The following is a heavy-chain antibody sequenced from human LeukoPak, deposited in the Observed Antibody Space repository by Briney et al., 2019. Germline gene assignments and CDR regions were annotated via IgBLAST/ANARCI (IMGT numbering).Heavy chain of an antibody. V-gene: IGHV5-51*01. CDR2: MYPGDSDT. Sequence: GESLKISFKASGYNFRTYWIGWVRQMPGRGLEWMAIMYPGDSDTTYSPSFQGRVTISVDKSISTAYLQWNGLGASDTATYYCARGPTDEAFDVWGQGTLVVVSS. CDR1: GYNFRTYW. J-gene: IGHJ4*02. CDR3: ARGPTDEAFDV.